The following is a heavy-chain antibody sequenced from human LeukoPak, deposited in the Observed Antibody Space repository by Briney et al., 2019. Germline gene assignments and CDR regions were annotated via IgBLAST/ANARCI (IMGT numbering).Heavy chain of an antibody. D-gene: IGHD3/OR15-3a*01. CDR1: GFTFSTNH. CDR3: ARDLGHAFDY. V-gene: IGHV3-66*01. CDR2: IYSGGNT. Sequence: PGGSLRLSCAASGFTFSTNHMTWVRQAPGKGLEWVSVIYSGGNTYYADSVKGRFTISRDNSKNTLYLQMNSLRAEDTAVYYCARDLGHAFDYWGQGTLVTVSS. J-gene: IGHJ4*02.